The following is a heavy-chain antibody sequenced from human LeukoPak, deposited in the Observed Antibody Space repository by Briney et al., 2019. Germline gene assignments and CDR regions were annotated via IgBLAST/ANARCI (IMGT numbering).Heavy chain of an antibody. D-gene: IGHD4-17*01. CDR1: GGSISSYY. CDR2: IYYSGST. J-gene: IGHJ4*02. Sequence: PSETLSLTCTVSGGSISSYYWSWIRQPPGKGLEWIGYIYYSGSTNYNPSLKSRVTISVDTSKNQFSLKLSSVTAADTAVYYCARDAPSGDSPGYWGQGTLVTVSS. V-gene: IGHV4-59*01. CDR3: ARDAPSGDSPGY.